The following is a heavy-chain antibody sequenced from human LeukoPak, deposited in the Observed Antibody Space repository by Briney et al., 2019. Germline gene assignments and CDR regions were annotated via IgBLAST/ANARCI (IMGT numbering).Heavy chain of an antibody. CDR3: ARDGDHSSSSLSWFDP. Sequence: ASVKVSCKASEYTFTGYYIHWVRQAPGQGLEGMGIINPSAGTTTYAQKFQGRVTMTSDMSTSTVYMELSSLRSEDTAVYYCARDGDHSSSSLSWFDPWGQGTLVTVSS. V-gene: IGHV1-46*01. J-gene: IGHJ5*02. CDR2: INPSAGTT. CDR1: EYTFTGYY. D-gene: IGHD6-6*01.